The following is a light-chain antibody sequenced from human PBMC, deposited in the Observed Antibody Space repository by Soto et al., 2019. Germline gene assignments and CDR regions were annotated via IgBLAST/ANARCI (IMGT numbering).Light chain of an antibody. CDR3: QSYDSSNHVV. J-gene: IGLJ2*01. V-gene: IGLV6-57*01. Sequence: NFMLTQPHSVSASPGKTVTISCTRSSGSIASNYVQWYQQRPGSSPTTVIYEDNQRPSGVPDRFSGSIDSSSNSASLTISGLKTEGEADYYCQSYDSSNHVVFGGGTKLTVL. CDR2: EDN. CDR1: SGSIASNY.